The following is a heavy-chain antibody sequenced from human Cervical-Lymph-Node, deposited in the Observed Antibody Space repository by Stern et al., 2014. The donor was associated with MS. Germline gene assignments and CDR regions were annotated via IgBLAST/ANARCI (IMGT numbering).Heavy chain of an antibody. CDR2: ISNDANNT. D-gene: IGHD3-10*01. J-gene: IGHJ4*02. V-gene: IGHV3-30*03. CDR3: VPRSGAFDF. Sequence: VQLVESGGGVDQPGGSLKFSCAASGFTFSSYAMHWVRQAPGKGLEWVAVISNDANNTNYADSVKGRFSISRDNSKNTLELQMNSLRMVDTSQCYFVPRSGAFDFWGQGTLVAVSS. CDR1: GFTFSSYA.